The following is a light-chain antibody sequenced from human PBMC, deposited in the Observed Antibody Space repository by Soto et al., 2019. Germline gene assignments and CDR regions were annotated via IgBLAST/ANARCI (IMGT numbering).Light chain of an antibody. V-gene: IGKV3D-15*01. J-gene: IGKJ5*01. CDR2: GAS. Sequence: ELVTAQSPATISESTGEVATLSCRSSQSVGSSLAWYRQKPGQAPRLLIYGASTRATGVPARFSGSGSGTEFTLTIRSLQSEDFALYYCQQYNNWPPITFGQGKQLAIK. CDR3: QQYNNWPPIT. CDR1: QSVGSS.